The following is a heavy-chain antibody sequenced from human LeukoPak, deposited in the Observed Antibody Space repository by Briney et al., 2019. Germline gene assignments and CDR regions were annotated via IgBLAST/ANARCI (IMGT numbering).Heavy chain of an antibody. CDR1: GFTFDDYA. CDR3: AKDSYYDFWSGYHETGGIDY. D-gene: IGHD3-3*01. Sequence: PGRSLRLSCAASGFTFDDYAMHWVRQAPGKGLEWVSGISWNSGSIGYADSVKGRFTISRDNAKNSLYLQMNSLRAEDTALYYCAKDSYYDFWSGYHETGGIDYWGQGTLVTVSS. V-gene: IGHV3-9*01. J-gene: IGHJ4*02. CDR2: ISWNSGSI.